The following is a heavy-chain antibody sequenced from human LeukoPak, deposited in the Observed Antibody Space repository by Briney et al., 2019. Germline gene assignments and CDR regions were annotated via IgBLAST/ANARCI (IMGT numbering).Heavy chain of an antibody. V-gene: IGHV3-11*05. CDR1: GFPFSAYY. CDR3: AREDFFTPHS. D-gene: IGHD3/OR15-3a*01. J-gene: IGHJ4*02. CDR2: IGFSSIGYSSDHL. Sequence: PGGSLRLSCAASGFPFSAYYMTWIRQAPGKGLEWVSSIGFSSIGYSSDHLKYADSVKGRLTISRDNAKNSLFLQMDSLRAEDTAVYFCAREDFFTPHSWGQGTLVTVSS.